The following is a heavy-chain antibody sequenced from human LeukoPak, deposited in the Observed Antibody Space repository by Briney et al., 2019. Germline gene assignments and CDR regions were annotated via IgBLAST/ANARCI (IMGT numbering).Heavy chain of an antibody. CDR1: GDSISSGSYY. J-gene: IGHJ5*02. CDR3: ARLGSSGSYYWFDP. D-gene: IGHD3-10*01. CDR2: IYYSGTT. V-gene: IGHV4-39*01. Sequence: PSETLSLTCSVSGDSISSGSYYWGWIRQPPGKGPEWIGSIYYSGTTYYNPSLKSRVTISVDTSKNQFSLKLSSVTAADTAVYYCARLGSSGSYYWFDPWGQGTLVTVSS.